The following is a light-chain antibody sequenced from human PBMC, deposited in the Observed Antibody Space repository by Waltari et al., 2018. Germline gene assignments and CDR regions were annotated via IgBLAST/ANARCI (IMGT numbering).Light chain of an antibody. Sequence: SYELTQPPSVSVSPGQTASLTCSGEKLGQQYACWYQQKPGQSPVLVIYEDSKRPSGIPERFSGSNSGNTATLTISGTQAMDEADYYCQAWDSSTVVFGGGTKLTVL. J-gene: IGLJ2*01. CDR2: EDS. CDR1: KLGQQY. CDR3: QAWDSSTVV. V-gene: IGLV3-1*01.